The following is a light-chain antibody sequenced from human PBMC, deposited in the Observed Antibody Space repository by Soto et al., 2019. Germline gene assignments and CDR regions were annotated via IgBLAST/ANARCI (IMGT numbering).Light chain of an antibody. CDR2: DAS. CDR3: QQYENLPT. J-gene: IGKJ5*01. V-gene: IGKV1-33*01. CDR1: QNINNY. Sequence: DIQMTQSPSSLSASVGDRVTITCQASQNINNYLNWYQQKPGRAPKLLIYDASNLEAGVPSRFRGXASGTHFTFTIIRLQPEHIATYYCQQYENLPTFGQGTRLEIK.